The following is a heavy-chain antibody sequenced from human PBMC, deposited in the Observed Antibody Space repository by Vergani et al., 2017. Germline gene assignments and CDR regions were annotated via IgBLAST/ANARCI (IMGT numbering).Heavy chain of an antibody. V-gene: IGHV5-51*01. CDR1: GYIFSNFW. J-gene: IGHJ3*01. D-gene: IGHD3-10*01. Sequence: EKQLVQSGSETKKPGESLKISCQAFGYIFSNFWIGWVRQRPGRGLEGMGFIYPGDSEVKSNPTFRGQVIFSVDTSVNTAYLQWRSLQASDTATYFCASGGHGSENGGALQLWGQGTNITVSS. CDR3: ASGGHGSENGGALQL. CDR2: IYPGDSEV.